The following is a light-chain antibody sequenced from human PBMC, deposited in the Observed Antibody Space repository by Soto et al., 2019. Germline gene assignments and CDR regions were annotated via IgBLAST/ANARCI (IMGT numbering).Light chain of an antibody. V-gene: IGKV1-5*01. J-gene: IGKJ3*01. CDR1: QSIDTW. Sequence: QMTQSPSTLSASVGDRVTITCRASQSIDTWLAWYQQKPGKAPRLLIYDASDLESGVPSRFSGSGSGTEFTLTITGLQTDAIATYYCQQYENFSPTFGPGTKVAIK. CDR3: QQYENFSPT. CDR2: DAS.